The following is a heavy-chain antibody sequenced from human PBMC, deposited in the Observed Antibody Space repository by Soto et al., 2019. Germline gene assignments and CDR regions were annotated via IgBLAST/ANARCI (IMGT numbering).Heavy chain of an antibody. J-gene: IGHJ4*02. Sequence: QVQLVQSGAEVKKPGSSVKVSCKASGGTFSSYAINWVRQAPGQGLEWMGGIIPIFGTADYAQKFQGRVTITADESTSTAYRELSSLRSEDTAVYYCASHGYSYAYLFDYWGQGTLVTVSS. V-gene: IGHV1-69*12. CDR3: ASHGYSYAYLFDY. CDR2: IIPIFGTA. CDR1: GGTFSSYA. D-gene: IGHD5-18*01.